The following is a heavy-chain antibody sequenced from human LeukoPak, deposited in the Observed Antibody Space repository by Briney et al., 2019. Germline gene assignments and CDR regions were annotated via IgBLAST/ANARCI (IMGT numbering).Heavy chain of an antibody. V-gene: IGHV3-43D*03. CDR3: AKGDSGWFIDY. CDR2: ISWNGGST. J-gene: IGHJ4*02. CDR1: GFTFDDSD. Sequence: QAGGSLRLSCAASGFTFDDSDMHWVRQAPGKGLEWVSLISWNGGSTYYADSVRGRFTISRDNSKTSLYLQMNSLRPEDTALYYCAKGDSGWFIDYWGQGTLVTVSS. D-gene: IGHD6-19*01.